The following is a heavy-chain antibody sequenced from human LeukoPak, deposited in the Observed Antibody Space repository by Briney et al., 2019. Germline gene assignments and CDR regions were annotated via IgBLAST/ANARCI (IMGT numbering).Heavy chain of an antibody. V-gene: IGHV4-4*07. CDR1: GGPISSYS. CDR3: ARDWEMATNDGWAGDVFDI. CDR2: IYRGGNT. Sequence: SETLSLPCTVSGGPISSYSWSWIRQPAGKGLEWIGRIYRGGNTNNNPSLKSRVAMSVETSKNQLSLRLTSVTAADTAVYYCARDWEMATNDGWAGDVFDIWGQGTKVTVSS. D-gene: IGHD5-24*01. J-gene: IGHJ3*02.